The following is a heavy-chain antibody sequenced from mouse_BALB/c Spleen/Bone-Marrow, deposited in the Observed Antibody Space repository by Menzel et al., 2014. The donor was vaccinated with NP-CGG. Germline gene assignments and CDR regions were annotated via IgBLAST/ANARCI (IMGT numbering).Heavy chain of an antibody. Sequence: EVKLQESGAELVKPGASVKLSCTASGFNIKDTYMHWVKQRPEQGLEWIGRIDPANGNTKYDPKFQGKATITADTSSNTDYLQLSSLTSEDTAVYYCARERDYDHAYAMDYWGQGTSVTVSS. J-gene: IGHJ4*01. V-gene: IGHV14-3*02. CDR1: GFNIKDTY. CDR2: IDPANGNT. D-gene: IGHD2-4*01. CDR3: ARERDYDHAYAMDY.